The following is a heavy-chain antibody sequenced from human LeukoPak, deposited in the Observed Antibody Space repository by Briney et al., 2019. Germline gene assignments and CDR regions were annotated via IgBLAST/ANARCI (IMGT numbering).Heavy chain of an antibody. Sequence: SVKVSCKASGGTFSSYAISWVRQAPGQGLEWMGGIIPIFGTANYAQKLQGRVTITADESTSTAYMELSSLRSEDTAVYYCARIPYCSGGSCSPPFDYWGQGTLVTVSS. J-gene: IGHJ4*02. CDR2: IIPIFGTA. CDR3: ARIPYCSGGSCSPPFDY. CDR1: GGTFSSYA. D-gene: IGHD2-15*01. V-gene: IGHV1-69*13.